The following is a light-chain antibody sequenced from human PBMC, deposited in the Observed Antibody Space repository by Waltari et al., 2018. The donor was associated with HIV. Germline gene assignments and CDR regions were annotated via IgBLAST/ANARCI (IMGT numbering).Light chain of an antibody. CDR3: QQSHTLWT. CDR1: HDIKTH. V-gene: IGKV1-33*01. J-gene: IGKJ1*01. Sequence: DIKMTQSPVSLSTYVGDIVTVTCQASHDIKTHLNWYHQRPGKAPRVVIYDASNLETGVPPRFSGGGSGTDFSLTITNLQPEDTGTYYCQQSHTLWTFGQGTTVDI. CDR2: DAS.